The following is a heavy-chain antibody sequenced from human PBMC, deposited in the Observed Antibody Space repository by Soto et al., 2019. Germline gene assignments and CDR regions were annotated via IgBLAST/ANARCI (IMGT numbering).Heavy chain of an antibody. CDR2: IIPIFGTA. CDR3: ASQSGGSAHSYDAFDI. V-gene: IGHV1-69*13. CDR1: GGTFSSYA. J-gene: IGHJ3*02. Sequence: SVKVSCKASGGTFSSYAISWVRQAPGQGPEWMGGIIPIFGTANYAQKFQGRVTITADESTSTAYMELSSLRSEDTAVYYCASQSGGSAHSYDAFDIWGQGTMVTVS. D-gene: IGHD2-15*01.